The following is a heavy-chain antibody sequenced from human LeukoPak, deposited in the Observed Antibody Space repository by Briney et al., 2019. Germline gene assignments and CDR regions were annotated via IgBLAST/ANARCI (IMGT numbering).Heavy chain of an antibody. Sequence: GGSLRLSCAASGFTFSSYSMNWVRQAPGKGLEWVSPISSISYIYYADSVKGRFTISRDTAKNSLYLQMNSLRAEDTAVYYCARDQYGDYALDYWGQGTLVTVSS. CDR2: ISSISYI. CDR3: ARDQYGDYALDY. D-gene: IGHD4-17*01. V-gene: IGHV3-21*01. CDR1: GFTFSSYS. J-gene: IGHJ4*02.